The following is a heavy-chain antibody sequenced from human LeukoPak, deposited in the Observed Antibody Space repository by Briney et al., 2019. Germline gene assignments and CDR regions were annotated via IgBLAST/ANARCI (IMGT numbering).Heavy chain of an antibody. J-gene: IGHJ4*02. CDR3: ARGNWGHGPAVTGNFDY. CDR2: IYYSGST. CDR1: GGSISSYY. V-gene: IGHV4-59*01. Sequence: SETLSLTCTVSGGSISSYYWSWIRQPPGKGLEWIGYIYYSGSTNYNPSLKSRVTISVDTSKNQFSLKLSSVTAADAAVYYCARGNWGHGPAVTGNFDYWGQGTLVTVSS. D-gene: IGHD7-27*01.